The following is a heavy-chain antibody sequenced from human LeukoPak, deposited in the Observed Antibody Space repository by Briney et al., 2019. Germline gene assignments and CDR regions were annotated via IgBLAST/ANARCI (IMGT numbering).Heavy chain of an antibody. CDR2: IYHSGST. CDR3: ARAEITIFGVVIITPWAY. CDR1: GYSISSGYY. J-gene: IGHJ4*02. Sequence: SETLSLTCTVSGYSISSGYYWGWSRQPPGKGLEWIGSIYHSGSTYYNPSLKSRVTISVDTSKNQFSLKLSSVTAADTAVYYCARAEITIFGVVIITPWAYWGQGTLVTVSS. D-gene: IGHD3-3*01. V-gene: IGHV4-38-2*02.